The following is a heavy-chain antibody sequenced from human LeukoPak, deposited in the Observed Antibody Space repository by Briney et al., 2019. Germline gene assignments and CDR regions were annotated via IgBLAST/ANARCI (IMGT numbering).Heavy chain of an antibody. V-gene: IGHV3-7*01. J-gene: IGHJ4*02. CDR1: GFTFSSYW. Sequence: GGSLRLSCAASGFTFSSYWMSWVRQAPGKGLEWVANIKQDGSEKYYVDSVKGRFTISRDNAKNSLYLQMNSLRAEDTAVYYCAKEQFGASSGWGLFDYWGQGTLVTVSS. D-gene: IGHD6-19*01. CDR2: IKQDGSEK. CDR3: AKEQFGASSGWGLFDY.